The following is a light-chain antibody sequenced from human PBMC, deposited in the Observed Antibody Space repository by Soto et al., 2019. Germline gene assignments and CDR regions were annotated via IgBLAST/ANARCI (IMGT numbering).Light chain of an antibody. CDR2: EVR. CDR1: SSDVGGYNY. CDR3: SSYTSSRSYV. J-gene: IGLJ1*01. Sequence: QSALTQPASVSGSPGQSITISCTGTSSDVGGYNYVSWYQQHPGKPPKLMIYEVRNRPSGVSNRLSGSKSGNTASLTICGLQAEDEADYYCSSYTSSRSYVFGTGTKLTVL. V-gene: IGLV2-14*01.